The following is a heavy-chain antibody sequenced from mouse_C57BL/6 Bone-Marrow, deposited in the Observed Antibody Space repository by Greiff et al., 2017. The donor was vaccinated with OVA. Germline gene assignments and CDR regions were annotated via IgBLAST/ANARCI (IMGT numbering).Heavy chain of an antibody. CDR2: ISSGGSYT. CDR1: GFTFSSYG. CDR3: ARTGKVDY. Sequence: EVQWVESGGDLVKPGGSLKLSCAASGFTFSSYGMSWVRQTPDKRLEWVATISSGGSYTYYPDSVKGRFTISRDNAKNTLYLQMSSLKSEDTAMYYCARTGKVDYWGQGTTLTVSS. V-gene: IGHV5-6*01. J-gene: IGHJ2*01. D-gene: IGHD4-1*01.